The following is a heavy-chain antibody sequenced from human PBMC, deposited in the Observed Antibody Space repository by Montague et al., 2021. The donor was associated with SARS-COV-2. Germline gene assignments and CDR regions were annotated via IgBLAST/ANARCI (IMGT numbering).Heavy chain of an antibody. D-gene: IGHD6-13*01. J-gene: IGHJ4*02. CDR2: TYYRSMWKS. Sequence: CAISGDSVSGNSATWNWIRQSPSRGLEWLGRTYYRSMWKSDYARSVKSRIAIKPDTSKNQFSLQLSSVTPEDTALYYCVRGIEAAGSYDYWGQGTLVTVSS. CDR3: VRGIEAAGSYDY. V-gene: IGHV6-1*01. CDR1: GDSVSGNSAT.